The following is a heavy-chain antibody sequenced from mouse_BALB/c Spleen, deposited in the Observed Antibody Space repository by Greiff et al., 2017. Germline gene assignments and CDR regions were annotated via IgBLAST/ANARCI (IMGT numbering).Heavy chain of an antibody. CDR3: ARGITTVVESPLFAY. V-gene: IGHV5-6-5*01. CDR1: GFTFSSYA. Sequence: EVKVEESGGGLVKPGGSLKLSCAASGFTFSSYAMSWVRQTPEKRLEWVASISSGGSTYYPDSVKGRFTISRDNARNILYLQMSSLRSEDTAMYYCARGITTVVESPLFAYWGQGTLVTVSA. D-gene: IGHD1-1*01. J-gene: IGHJ3*01. CDR2: ISSGGST.